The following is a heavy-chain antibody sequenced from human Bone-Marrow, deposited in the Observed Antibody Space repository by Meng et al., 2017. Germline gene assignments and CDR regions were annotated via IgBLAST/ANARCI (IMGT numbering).Heavy chain of an antibody. Sequence: ASVKVSCKASGYSFTSYNINWVRQAPGQGLEWMGWISPYNGDTKYAEKFQGRVTMTTDTSTTTVYMELSSLRSDETAVYYCSRDRGSGWYAYWGQGTLVT. D-gene: IGHD6-19*01. J-gene: IGHJ4*02. V-gene: IGHV1-18*01. CDR2: ISPYNGDT. CDR1: GYSFTSYN. CDR3: SRDRGSGWYAY.